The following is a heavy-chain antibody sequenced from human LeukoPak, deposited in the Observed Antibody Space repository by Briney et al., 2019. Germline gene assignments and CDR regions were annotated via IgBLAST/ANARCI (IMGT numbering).Heavy chain of an antibody. D-gene: IGHD5-18*01. Sequence: PGGSLRLSCAASGFTFSRYNMNWVRQAPGKGLEWVSAISGSGGSTYYADSVKGRFTISRDNSKNTLYLQMNSLRAEDTAVYYCAKDPEYTYGPGFDPWGQGTLVTVSS. CDR2: ISGSGGST. V-gene: IGHV3-23*01. J-gene: IGHJ5*02. CDR1: GFTFSRYN. CDR3: AKDPEYTYGPGFDP.